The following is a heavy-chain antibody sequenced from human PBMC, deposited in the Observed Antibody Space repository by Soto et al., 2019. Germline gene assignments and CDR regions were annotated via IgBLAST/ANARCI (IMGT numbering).Heavy chain of an antibody. V-gene: IGHV3-66*01. CDR2: IYSGGST. Sequence: GGSLRLSCAASGFTVSSNYMSWVRQAPGKGLEWVSVIYSGGSTYYADSVKGRFTISRDNSKNTLYLQMNSLRAEDTAVYYCASLYSGYDKLDYWGQGTLVTVSS. D-gene: IGHD5-12*01. CDR3: ASLYSGYDKLDY. J-gene: IGHJ4*02. CDR1: GFTVSSNY.